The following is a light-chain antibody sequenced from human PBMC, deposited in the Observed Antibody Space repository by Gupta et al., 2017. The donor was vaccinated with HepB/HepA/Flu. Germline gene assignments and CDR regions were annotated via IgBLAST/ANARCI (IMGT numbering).Light chain of an antibody. V-gene: IGLV2-14*01. CDR3: SSYTSSSRGWV. J-gene: IGLJ1*01. Sequence: QPASVSGSPGQSITISCTGTSSDVGGYNYVSWYQQHPGKAPKLMIYDVSNRPSGVSNRFSGSKSGNTASLTISGLQAEDEADYYCSSYTSSSRGWVFGTGTKVTVL. CDR2: DVS. CDR1: SSDVGGYNY.